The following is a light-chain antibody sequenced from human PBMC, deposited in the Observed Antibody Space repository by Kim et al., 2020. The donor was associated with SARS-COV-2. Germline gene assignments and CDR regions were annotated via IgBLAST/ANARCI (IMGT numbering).Light chain of an antibody. J-gene: IGKJ2*02. CDR3: QQTYSNPCT. CDR1: QNIDNY. Sequence: ASVGDGVIITCRASQNIDNYLNWYQRIAGKAPKLLIHAASSLQSGVPSRFSGSRSGTDFTLTIGSLQPEDFATYYCQQTYSNPCTFGQGTKLKI. CDR2: AAS. V-gene: IGKV1-39*01.